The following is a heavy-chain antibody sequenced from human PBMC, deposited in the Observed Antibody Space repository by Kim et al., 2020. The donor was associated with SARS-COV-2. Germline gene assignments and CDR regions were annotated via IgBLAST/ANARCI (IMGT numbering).Heavy chain of an antibody. J-gene: IGHJ3*02. V-gene: IGHV1-69*04. CDR2: IIPILGIA. CDR3: ARYQLPGWDAFDI. D-gene: IGHD2-2*01. CDR1: GGTFSSYA. Sequence: SVKVSCKASGGTFSSYAISWVRQAPGQGLEWMGRIIPILGIANYAQKFQGRVTITADKSTSTAYMELSSLRSEDTAVYYCARYQLPGWDAFDIWGQGTMVTVSS.